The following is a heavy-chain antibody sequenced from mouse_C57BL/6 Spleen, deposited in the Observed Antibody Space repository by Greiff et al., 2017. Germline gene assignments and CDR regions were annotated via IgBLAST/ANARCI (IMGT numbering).Heavy chain of an antibody. J-gene: IGHJ4*01. V-gene: IGHV1-42*01. D-gene: IGHD1-1*01. Sequence: VQLQQSGPELVKPGASVKISCKASGYSFTGYYMNWVKQSPEKSLEWIGEINPSTGGTTYNQKFKAKATLTVDKSSRPAYMQLKGLTSEDSAVYYGARTGNYGSSFYAMDYWGQGTSVTVSS. CDR2: INPSTGGT. CDR1: GYSFTGYY. CDR3: ARTGNYGSSFYAMDY.